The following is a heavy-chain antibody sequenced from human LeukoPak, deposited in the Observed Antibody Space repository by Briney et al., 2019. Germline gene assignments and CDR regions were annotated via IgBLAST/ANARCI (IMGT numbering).Heavy chain of an antibody. CDR1: GFTFSSYG. CDR2: IRGSGDSK. CDR3: ANEYDYGDYFDY. Sequence: PGGSLRLSCAASGFTFSSYGLSWVRQTPGKGLEWVSAIRGSGDSKHYADSVRGRFTISRDNSRNTMYLQMTGLRAEDTAVYYCANEYDYGDYFDYWGQGTLVTVSS. D-gene: IGHD4-17*01. J-gene: IGHJ4*02. V-gene: IGHV3-23*01.